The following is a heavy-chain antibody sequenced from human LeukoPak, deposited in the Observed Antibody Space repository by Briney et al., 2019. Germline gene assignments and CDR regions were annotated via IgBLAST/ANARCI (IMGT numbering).Heavy chain of an antibody. Sequence: GGSLRLSCEASGFTFSSYGMHWVRQAPGKGLEWVAVISYDGSNKYYGDSVKGRFTISRDNSKSTQYLQMNSLRAEDTAVYYCAKDGSIDDYVWGSYRLDAFDIWGQGTMVTVSS. J-gene: IGHJ3*02. V-gene: IGHV3-30*18. CDR1: GFTFSSYG. D-gene: IGHD3-16*02. CDR3: AKDGSIDDYVWGSYRLDAFDI. CDR2: ISYDGSNK.